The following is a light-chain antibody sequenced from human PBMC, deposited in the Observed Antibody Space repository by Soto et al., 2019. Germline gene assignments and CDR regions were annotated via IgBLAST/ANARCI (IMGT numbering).Light chain of an antibody. CDR2: EGS. V-gene: IGLV2-23*01. J-gene: IGLJ1*01. CDR1: SSDVGSYNL. Sequence: QSALTQPASVSGSPGQSITISCTGTSSDVGSYNLVSWYHQHPGKAPKLMIYEGSKRPSGVSNRFSGSKSGNTASLTISGLQAEDEADYYCCSYAGSITYVFGTGTKLTVL. CDR3: CSYAGSITYV.